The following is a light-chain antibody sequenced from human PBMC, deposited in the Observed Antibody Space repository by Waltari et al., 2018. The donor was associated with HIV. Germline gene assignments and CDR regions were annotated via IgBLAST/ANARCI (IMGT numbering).Light chain of an antibody. V-gene: IGLV1-36*01. J-gene: IGLJ1*01. CDR2: YDD. CDR3: AAWDDSLHGYV. CDR1: SSNIGNNA. Sequence: QSVLTQPPSVSAAPRQRVTISCSGSSSNIGNNAVNWYQQLPGKAPKLLIYYDDLLPSGVSARFSGSKSGTSASLSISGLHSDDEADYYCAAWDDSLHGYVFGPGTKVTV.